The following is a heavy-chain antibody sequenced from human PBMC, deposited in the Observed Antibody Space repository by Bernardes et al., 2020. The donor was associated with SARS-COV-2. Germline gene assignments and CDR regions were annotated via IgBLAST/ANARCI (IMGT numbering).Heavy chain of an antibody. V-gene: IGHV1-2*02. D-gene: IGHD3-22*01. Sequence: ASVKVSCKASGYPFTGYYIHWVRQAPGQGLEWMGWINPNSGGTNYAQKFQGRVTMTMDTSISTAYMELSRLRSDDTAVYYCALPPTNYDRYGMDVWGQGTTVTVSS. CDR1: GYPFTGYY. CDR3: ALPPTNYDRYGMDV. CDR2: INPNSGGT. J-gene: IGHJ6*02.